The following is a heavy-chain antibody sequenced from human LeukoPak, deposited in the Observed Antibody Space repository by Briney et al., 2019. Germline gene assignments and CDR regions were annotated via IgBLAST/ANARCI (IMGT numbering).Heavy chain of an antibody. CDR1: GYTVTSYY. Sequence: ASVKVSCKASGYTVTSYYMHWVRQAPGQGLEWMGILNPSGGSTSYAQKFQGRATLTRATSTSTVYMELSSLRSEDTAVYYCAADNRDYEGNWFDPWGQGTLVTVSS. D-gene: IGHD4-17*01. CDR3: AADNRDYEGNWFDP. J-gene: IGHJ5*02. V-gene: IGHV1-46*01. CDR2: LNPSGGST.